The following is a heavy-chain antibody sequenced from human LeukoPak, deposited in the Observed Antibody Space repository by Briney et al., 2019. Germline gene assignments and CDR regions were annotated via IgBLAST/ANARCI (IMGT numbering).Heavy chain of an antibody. CDR2: ISSTGRTI. D-gene: IGHD3-10*01. V-gene: IGHV3-11*01. CDR1: GSTFSDYY. Sequence: GGSLRLSCAASGSTFSDYYTSWIRQAPGKGLEWVSYISSTGRTIYYADSVKGRFTISRDNAKNSVYLQMNSLRAEDTAVYYCRMVRGPYPGDFSFDSWGQGTLVTVSS. CDR3: RMVRGPYPGDFSFDS. J-gene: IGHJ4*02.